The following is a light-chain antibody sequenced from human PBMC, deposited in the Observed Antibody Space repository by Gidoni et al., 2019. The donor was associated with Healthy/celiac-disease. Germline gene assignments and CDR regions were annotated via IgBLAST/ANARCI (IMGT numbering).Light chain of an antibody. Sequence: DIVMTQSPYSLAVSLGERATINCKSSQIVLYSSNNKNYLAWYQQKPGQPPKLLIYWASTRESGVPDRFSGSGSGTDFTLTISSLQAEDVAVYYCQQYYSTPVTFGGGTKVEIK. CDR2: WAS. J-gene: IGKJ4*01. CDR1: QIVLYSSNNKNY. CDR3: QQYYSTPVT. V-gene: IGKV4-1*01.